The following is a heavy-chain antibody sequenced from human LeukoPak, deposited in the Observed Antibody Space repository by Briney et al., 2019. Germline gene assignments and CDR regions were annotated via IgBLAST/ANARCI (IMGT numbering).Heavy chain of an antibody. CDR1: GGSFSGYY. CDR2: INHSGST. D-gene: IGHD3-22*01. CDR3: ASSLSYYDSSGYYY. V-gene: IGHV4-34*01. J-gene: IGHJ4*02. Sequence: PSETLSLTCAVYGGSFSGYYWSWIRQPPGKGLEWIGEINHSGSTNYNPSLKSRVTISVDTSKNQFSLKLSSVTAADTAVYYCASSLSYYDSSGYYYWGQGTLVTVSS.